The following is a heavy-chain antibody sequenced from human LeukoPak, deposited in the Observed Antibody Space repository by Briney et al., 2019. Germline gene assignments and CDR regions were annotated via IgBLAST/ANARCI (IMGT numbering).Heavy chain of an antibody. CDR3: ARLPKFDSSGPYSRTFDY. V-gene: IGHV5-51*01. Sequence: GESLKIPFKGSGYPFNSYWIGWVRPVPGKGLEWMGIIYPVDSDTRYSPSFQGQVTISADKSISTAYLQWSSLEASDTAMYFCARLPKFDSSGPYSRTFDYWGQGTLVTVSS. D-gene: IGHD3-22*01. CDR2: IYPVDSDT. J-gene: IGHJ4*02. CDR1: GYPFNSYW.